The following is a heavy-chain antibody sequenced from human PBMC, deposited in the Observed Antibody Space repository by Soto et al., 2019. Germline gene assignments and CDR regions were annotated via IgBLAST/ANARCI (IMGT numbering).Heavy chain of an antibody. D-gene: IGHD6-19*01. Sequence: ASVKVSCKASGYTFTGNYMHWVRQAPGQGLEWMGWINPNTGGTNFAQKFQGWITMTRDTSLSTAYVELSRLTSGDTAVYYCANGADSSGWEFDYCGQGTLVTVSS. J-gene: IGHJ4*02. V-gene: IGHV1-2*04. CDR2: INPNTGGT. CDR3: ANGADSSGWEFDY. CDR1: GYTFTGNY.